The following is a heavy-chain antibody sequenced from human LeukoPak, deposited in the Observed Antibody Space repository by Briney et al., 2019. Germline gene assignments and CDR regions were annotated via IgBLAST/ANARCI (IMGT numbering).Heavy chain of an antibody. Sequence: GESLKISCKGSGYSSTSYWIGWVRQMPGKGLEWMGIIYPGDSDTRYSPSFQGQVTISADKSISTAYLQWSSLKASDTAMYYCARLEAAAGKRYYYYYGMDVWGQGTTVTVSS. V-gene: IGHV5-51*01. J-gene: IGHJ6*02. CDR3: ARLEAAAGKRYYYYYGMDV. CDR1: GYSSTSYW. CDR2: IYPGDSDT. D-gene: IGHD6-13*01.